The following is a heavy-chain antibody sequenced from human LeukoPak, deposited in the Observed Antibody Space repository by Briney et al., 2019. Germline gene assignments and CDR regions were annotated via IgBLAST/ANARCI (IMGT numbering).Heavy chain of an antibody. D-gene: IGHD3-10*01. Sequence: QPGRSLRLSCAASGFTFSSYAMHWVRQAPGKGLEWVAVISYDGSNKYYADSVKGRFTISRDNSKNTLYLQMNSLRAEDTAVYYCAKDLGLRITMVRGVIGPYDYWGQGTLVTVSS. CDR3: AKDLGLRITMVRGVIGPYDY. J-gene: IGHJ4*02. CDR1: GFTFSSYA. V-gene: IGHV3-30-3*01. CDR2: ISYDGSNK.